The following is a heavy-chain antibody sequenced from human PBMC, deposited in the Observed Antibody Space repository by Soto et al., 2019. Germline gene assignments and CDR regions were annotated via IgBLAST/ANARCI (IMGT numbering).Heavy chain of an antibody. J-gene: IGHJ4*02. V-gene: IGHV4-39*01. CDR1: GGPISSSSYY. CDR2: IYYSGST. Sequence: PSETLSLTCTVSGGPISSSSYYWSWIRQSPGKGLEWIGNIYYSGSTYYNSSLQSRVTISIDTSKNQFSLKLSSVTATDTAVYYCASQHYYDSSGYYVVYWGQGTLVTVSS. CDR3: ASQHYYDSSGYYVVY. D-gene: IGHD3-22*01.